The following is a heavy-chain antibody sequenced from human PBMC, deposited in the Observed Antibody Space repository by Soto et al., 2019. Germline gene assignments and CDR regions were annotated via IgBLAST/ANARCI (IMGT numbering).Heavy chain of an antibody. CDR3: TRALFSGPSYWGGCYFFDL. V-gene: IGHV4-34*01. Sequence: SETLSLTCAVSGGSFSGYSWTWIRQSPGKGLEWIGQINDSGSANYNPSLKSRVAISVGSSNNHFFLDLSSVTAADTAVYYCTRALFSGPSYWGGCYFFDLGGQGPLVTVP. CDR1: GGSFSGYS. D-gene: IGHD3-16*01. CDR2: INDSGSA. J-gene: IGHJ4*02.